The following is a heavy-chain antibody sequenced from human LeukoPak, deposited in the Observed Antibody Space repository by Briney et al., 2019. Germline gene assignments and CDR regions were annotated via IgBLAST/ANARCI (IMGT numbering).Heavy chain of an antibody. D-gene: IGHD2-8*01. CDR1: GFTFSSYA. J-gene: IGHJ4*02. Sequence: GGSLRLSCAASGFTFSSYAVSWVRQAPGKGLEWVSSISGSGGSTYSADSVKGRFTISRDNFKNTLYLQMNSLRAEDTALYYCAKDRSCTNDICHGDFDYWGQGTLVTVSS. CDR2: ISGSGGST. CDR3: AKDRSCTNDICHGDFDY. V-gene: IGHV3-23*01.